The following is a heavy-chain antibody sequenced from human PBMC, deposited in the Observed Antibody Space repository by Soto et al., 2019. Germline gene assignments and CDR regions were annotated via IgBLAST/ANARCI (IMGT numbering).Heavy chain of an antibody. J-gene: IGHJ5*02. CDR1: GGSISSGGYY. D-gene: IGHD6-25*01. CDR3: AREAAGILNWFDP. Sequence: PSETLSLTCTVSGGSISSGGYYWSWIRQHPGKGLEWIGYIYHSGSTYYNPPLKSRVTISADTSKNQFSLKVSSVTAADTAVYYCAREAAGILNWFDPWGQGTLVTV. V-gene: IGHV4-31*03. CDR2: IYHSGST.